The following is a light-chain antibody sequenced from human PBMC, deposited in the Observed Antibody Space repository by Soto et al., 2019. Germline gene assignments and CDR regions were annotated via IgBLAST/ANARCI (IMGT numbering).Light chain of an antibody. CDR3: QQYDDYSLFT. CDR2: DAS. CDR1: QSVSRW. V-gene: IGKV1-5*01. J-gene: IGKJ2*01. Sequence: DIQMTQSPSTLSASVGDRVTITCRACQSVSRWLAWYQQKPGKAPKVLIYDASSLESGVPSRFSGNGSGTEFTLTISSLQPEDFATYYCQQYDDYSLFTFGQGTKVEIK.